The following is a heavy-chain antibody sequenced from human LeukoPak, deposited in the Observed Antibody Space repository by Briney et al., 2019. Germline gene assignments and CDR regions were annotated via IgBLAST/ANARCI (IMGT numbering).Heavy chain of an antibody. CDR1: GCTVSSND. CDR2: IYSGGST. D-gene: IGHD1-26*01. Sequence: GGSLRLSCAASGCTVSSNDMSWVRQAPGKGLEWVSVIYSGGSTHYADSVKGRFTISRDNSKNTLYPQMNSLRAEDTAVYYCARSKVGALTGLDYWGQGTRVTVSS. CDR3: ARSKVGALTGLDY. V-gene: IGHV3-66*01. J-gene: IGHJ4*02.